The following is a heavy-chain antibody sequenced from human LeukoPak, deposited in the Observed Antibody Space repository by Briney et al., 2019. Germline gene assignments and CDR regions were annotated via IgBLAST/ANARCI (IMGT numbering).Heavy chain of an antibody. D-gene: IGHD6-19*01. V-gene: IGHV1-2*02. CDR3: ARVPFYSSGSSRPPAPVYFQH. Sequence: GASVKVSCKASGYTFTGYYMHWVRQAPGQGLEWMGWINPNSGGTNYAQKFQGRVTMTRDTSISTAYMELSRLRSDDTAVYYCARVPFYSSGSSRPPAPVYFQHWGQGTLVTVSS. J-gene: IGHJ1*01. CDR2: INPNSGGT. CDR1: GYTFTGYY.